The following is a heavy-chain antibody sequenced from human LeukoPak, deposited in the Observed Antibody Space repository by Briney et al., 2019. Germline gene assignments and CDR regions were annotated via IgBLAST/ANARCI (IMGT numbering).Heavy chain of an antibody. J-gene: IGHJ4*02. CDR3: VRDPVGGSTIFDC. Sequence: SQTLSLTCAISGDSFSSKSTAWNWIRQSPSRGLEWLGRTYYRPKWYTGYAVSVKGRITINPDTSKNQFSLQLNSVTPEDTAVYYCVRDPVGGSTIFDCWGQGTLVTVSS. CDR2: TYYRPKWYT. V-gene: IGHV6-1*01. CDR1: GDSFSSKSTA. D-gene: IGHD1-26*01.